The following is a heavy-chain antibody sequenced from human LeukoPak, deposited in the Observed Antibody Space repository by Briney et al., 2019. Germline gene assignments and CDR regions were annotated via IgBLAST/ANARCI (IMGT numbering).Heavy chain of an antibody. V-gene: IGHV3-30-3*01. CDR2: TSHVGNNK. CDR1: GFTFSISA. Sequence: GSLRLSCAASGFTFSISAMHWVRQAPGQELGWVAATSHVGNNKYYADFVKGRYTISRDDSKNTLYLQMNSLGPEDTAVYCCARDFYGSGCYYPRFDYWGQGTLVTVSS. CDR3: ARDFYGSGCYYPRFDY. D-gene: IGHD3-10*01. J-gene: IGHJ4*02.